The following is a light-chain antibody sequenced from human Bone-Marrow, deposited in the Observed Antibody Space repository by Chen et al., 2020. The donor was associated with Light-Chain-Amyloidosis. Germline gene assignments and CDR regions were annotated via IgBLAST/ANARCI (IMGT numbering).Light chain of an antibody. V-gene: IGLV6-57*01. CDR3: QSYQGSSQGV. J-gene: IGLJ3*02. CDR1: SGSITTNY. Sequence: NFMLTQSHSVSESPGKTVIISCTRSSGSITTNYVQWYQQRPGSSPTTVIYEDDQRPSGVPDRFSGSIDRSSSSSSLTISGRQTEEEADYCCQSYQGSSQGVFGGGTKLSVL. CDR2: EDD.